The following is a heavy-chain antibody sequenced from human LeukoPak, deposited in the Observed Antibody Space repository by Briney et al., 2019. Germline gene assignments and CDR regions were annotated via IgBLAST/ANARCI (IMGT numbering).Heavy chain of an antibody. CDR1: GYSFTSYW. CDR2: TYPGDSDT. Sequence: GASLKISCKGSGYSFTSYWIGWVRQMPGKGLEWMGITYPGDSDTRYSPSFQGQVTISADKSISTAYLQWSSLKASDTAMYYCARFGELLENWFDPWGQGTLVTVSS. V-gene: IGHV5-51*01. D-gene: IGHD3-10*01. J-gene: IGHJ5*02. CDR3: ARFGELLENWFDP.